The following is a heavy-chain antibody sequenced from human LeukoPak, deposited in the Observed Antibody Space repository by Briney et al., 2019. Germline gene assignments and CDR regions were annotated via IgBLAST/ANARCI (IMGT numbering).Heavy chain of an antibody. J-gene: IGHJ5*02. CDR2: INSDGSTT. Sequence: GGSLRLSCAASGFAFSSYWMHWVRQAPGKGLVWVSRINSDGSTTNYADSVKGRFTISRDNAENTMYLQMNSLRVEDTAVYYCTRRVSATRWFDPWGQGTLVTVSS. CDR3: TRRVSATRWFDP. CDR1: GFAFSSYW. V-gene: IGHV3-74*01. D-gene: IGHD2-15*01.